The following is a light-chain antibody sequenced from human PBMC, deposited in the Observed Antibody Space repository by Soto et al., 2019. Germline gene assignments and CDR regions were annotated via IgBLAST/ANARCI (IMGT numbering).Light chain of an antibody. CDR2: DAS. CDR3: QQYDTLPIT. J-gene: IGKJ5*01. V-gene: IGKV1-33*01. Sequence: DIQMTQSPSSLSASVGDRVTITCRASQSISSYLNWYQQKPGKAPKLLIFDASKLETGAPSRFSGRRSGTEFTFTISSLQPEDIATYYCQQYDTLPITFGQGTRLEI. CDR1: QSISSY.